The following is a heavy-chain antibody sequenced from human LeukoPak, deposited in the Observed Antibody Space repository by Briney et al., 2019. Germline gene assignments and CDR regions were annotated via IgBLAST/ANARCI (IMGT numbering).Heavy chain of an antibody. V-gene: IGHV3-21*01. D-gene: IGHD1-26*01. Sequence: GGSLRLSCAASGFTFSSYSMDWVRQAPGRGLEWVSSIISSSPYIYYADSVKGRFTISRDNAKNSLYLQMHSLRSEDTAVYYCARAPLSGTPYRGSYSPACWGQGTLVPVSS. CDR3: ARAPLSGTPYRGSYSPAC. J-gene: IGHJ4*02. CDR1: GFTFSSYS. CDR2: IISSSPYI.